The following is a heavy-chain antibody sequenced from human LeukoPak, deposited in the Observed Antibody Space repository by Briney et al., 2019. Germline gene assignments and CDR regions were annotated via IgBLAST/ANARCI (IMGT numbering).Heavy chain of an antibody. CDR3: AKDVLSSGRYELSY. D-gene: IGHD6-19*01. CDR2: ISYDGSNK. CDR1: GFTFSSYG. Sequence: GRSLRLSCAASGFTFSSYGMHWVRQAPGKGLEWVAVISYDGSNKYYADSVKGRFTISRDNSKNTLYLQMNSLRAEDTAVYYCAKDVLSSGRYELSYWGQGTLVTVSS. V-gene: IGHV3-30*18. J-gene: IGHJ4*02.